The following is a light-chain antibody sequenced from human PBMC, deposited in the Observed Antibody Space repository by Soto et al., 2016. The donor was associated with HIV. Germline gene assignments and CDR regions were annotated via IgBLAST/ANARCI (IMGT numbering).Light chain of an antibody. CDR2: LGS. CDR3: MQGSHFPPWT. Sequence: DIVMTQSPLSLPVTPGEPASISCRSSQSLLHSNGYNYLDWYLQKPGQSPQLLIYLGSNRASGVPDRFSGSGSATDFTLKISRVEAEDVGLYYCMQGSHFPPWTFGQGTKVEIK. V-gene: IGKV2-28*01. CDR1: QSLLHSNGYNY. J-gene: IGKJ1*01.